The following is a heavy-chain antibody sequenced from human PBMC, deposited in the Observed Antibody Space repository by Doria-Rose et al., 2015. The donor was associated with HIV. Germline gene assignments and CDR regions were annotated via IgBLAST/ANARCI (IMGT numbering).Heavy chain of an antibody. CDR1: GGSLGSGTPS. J-gene: IGHJ5*01. Sequence: GPGIGKPSETLSLTCTVSGGSLGSGTPSWDWIRATPRKGLEWLGRIYYSGITYYNPSLRGRVTISLQTSKNQYSLKLISVTAADAGVYYCAKQAVNWFDPWGQGTLVTVSS. CDR2: IYYSGIT. V-gene: IGHV4-39*01. CDR3: AKQAVNWFDP.